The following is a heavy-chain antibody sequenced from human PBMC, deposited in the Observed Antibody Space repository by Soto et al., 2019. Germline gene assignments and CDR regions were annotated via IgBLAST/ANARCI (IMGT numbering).Heavy chain of an antibody. CDR3: ARNGIAARRYYYMDV. CDR2: INHSGST. D-gene: IGHD6-6*01. V-gene: IGHV4-34*01. CDR1: GGSFSGYY. Sequence: PSETLSLTCAVYGGSFSGYYWSWIRQPPGKGLEWIGEINHSGSTNYNPSLKSRVTISVDTSKNQFSLKLSSVTAADTAVYYCARNGIAARRYYYMDVWGKGTTVTVSS. J-gene: IGHJ6*03.